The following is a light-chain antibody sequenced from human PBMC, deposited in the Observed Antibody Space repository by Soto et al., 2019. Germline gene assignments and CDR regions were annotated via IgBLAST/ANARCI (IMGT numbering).Light chain of an antibody. Sequence: DIQITQSPASLSASVGDRVTISCRASQSIGRNLNWYQQKPGKAPTLLIFTSSSLQSGVPSRFSGSGSGTDFILTISSLQPEDFATYYRQQSYSTPPTFGQGTKVDIK. J-gene: IGKJ1*01. CDR3: QQSYSTPPT. CDR2: TSS. CDR1: QSIGRN. V-gene: IGKV1-39*01.